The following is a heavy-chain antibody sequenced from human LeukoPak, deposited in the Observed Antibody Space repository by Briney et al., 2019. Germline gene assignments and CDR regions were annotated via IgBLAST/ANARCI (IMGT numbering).Heavy chain of an antibody. V-gene: IGHV1-18*01. CDR3: ARVVQDYYDSSGHAFRY. CDR2: ISAYNGNT. J-gene: IGHJ4*02. D-gene: IGHD3-22*01. CDR1: GYTFTSYG. Sequence: ASVKVSCKASGYTFTSYGISWVRQAPGQGLEWMGWISAYNGNTNYAQKLQGRVTMTTDTSTSTAYMELRSLRSDDTAVYYCARVVQDYYDSSGHAFRYWGQGTLVTVSS.